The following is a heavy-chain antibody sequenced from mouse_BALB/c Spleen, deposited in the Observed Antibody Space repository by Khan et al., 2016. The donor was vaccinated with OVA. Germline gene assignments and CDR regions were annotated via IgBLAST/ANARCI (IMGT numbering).Heavy chain of an antibody. CDR3: AKWGDLYAMDY. CDR1: GFSLSNYG. V-gene: IGHV2-3*01. CDR2: IWGDGST. Sequence: QVQLKESGPGLVAPSQSLSITCTVSGFSLSNYGVNWVRQPPGKGLEWLGVIWGDGSTNYHSALTSRLSISKDNSKSQVFLKLNSLQSDDTATYYCAKWGDLYAMDYWGQGTSVTVSS. J-gene: IGHJ4*01.